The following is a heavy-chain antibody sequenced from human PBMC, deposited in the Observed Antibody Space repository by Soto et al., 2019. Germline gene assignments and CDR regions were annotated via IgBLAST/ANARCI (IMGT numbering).Heavy chain of an antibody. CDR3: VRGGNPYHYATSGPGTFDK. J-gene: IGHJ4*02. V-gene: IGHV4-30-4*01. D-gene: IGHD3-22*01. CDR2: TSFSGYT. Sequence: QVQLQESGPGLVQPSQTLSLTCTVSGDSVSGGDSYWSWIRQPPGKALEWIGYTSFSGYTSYTPSLNSRVTLSVDMSQSQFSLRLTSVTAADTAIYYCVRGGNPYHYATSGPGTFDKWGKGTLVSVSS. CDR1: GDSVSGGDSY.